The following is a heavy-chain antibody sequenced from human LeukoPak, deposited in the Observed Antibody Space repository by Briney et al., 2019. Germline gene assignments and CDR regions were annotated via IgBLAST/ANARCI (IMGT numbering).Heavy chain of an antibody. CDR2: IISSSSYI. J-gene: IGHJ4*02. D-gene: IGHD6-19*01. CDR1: GFTFSSYS. V-gene: IGHV3-21*01. CDR3: ARDLGTAVAGLDY. Sequence: GGSLRLSCAASGFTFSSYSMNWVRQAPGKGLEWVSSIISSSSYIYYADSVKGRFTISRDNAKNSLYLQMNSLRAEDTAVYYCARDLGTAVAGLDYWGQGTLVTVSS.